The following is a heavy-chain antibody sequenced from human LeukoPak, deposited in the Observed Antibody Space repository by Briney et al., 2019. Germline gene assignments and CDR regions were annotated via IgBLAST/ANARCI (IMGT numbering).Heavy chain of an antibody. D-gene: IGHD3-22*01. V-gene: IGHV4-39*07. J-gene: IGHJ4*02. Sequence: SETLSLTCTVSGGSISTSNYYWGWIRQPPGKGLEWIGNIFYSGSTYYSPSLRSRVTISLDTSRNQFSLKLSSVTAADTAVYYCTRPYYYDSSGSPDYWGQGTLVTVSS. CDR3: TRPYYYDSSGSPDY. CDR2: IFYSGST. CDR1: GGSISTSNYY.